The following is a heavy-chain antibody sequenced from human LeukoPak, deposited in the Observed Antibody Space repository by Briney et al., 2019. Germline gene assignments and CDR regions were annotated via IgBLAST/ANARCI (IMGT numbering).Heavy chain of an antibody. V-gene: IGHV3-64*01. CDR1: GFTFSSYA. D-gene: IGHD3-10*01. CDR3: ARWGGSGSYYYYYYYMDV. CDR2: ISSNGGST. J-gene: IGHJ6*03. Sequence: PGGSLRLSCAASGFTFSSYAMHWVRQAPGKGLEYVSAISSNGGSTYYANSVKGRFTISRDNSKNTLYLQMGSLRAEDMAVYYCARWGGSGSYYYYYYYMDVWGQGTLVTVSS.